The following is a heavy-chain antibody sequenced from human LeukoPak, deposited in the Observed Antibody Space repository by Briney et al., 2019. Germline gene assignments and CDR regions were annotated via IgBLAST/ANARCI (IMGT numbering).Heavy chain of an antibody. D-gene: IGHD1-26*01. V-gene: IGHV4-59*01. J-gene: IGHJ6*03. CDR2: IYYSGHT. Sequence: SETLSLTCTVSGGSISRYYWSWIRQPPGKGLEWIGYIYYSGHTNYNPSLKSRVTISVDTSKNQFSLKLSSVTAADTAVYYCARVLSRELLFSRSYYYYYMDVWGKGTTVTVSS. CDR3: ARVLSRELLFSRSYYYYYMDV. CDR1: GGSISRYY.